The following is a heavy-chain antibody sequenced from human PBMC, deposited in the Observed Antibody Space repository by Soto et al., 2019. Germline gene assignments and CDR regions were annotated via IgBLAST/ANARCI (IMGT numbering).Heavy chain of an antibody. J-gene: IGHJ6*02. Sequence: GESLKISCKGSGYSFTSYWIGWVRQMPGKGLEWMGIIYPGDSDTRYSPSFQGQVTISADKSISTAYLQWSSLKASDTAMYYCASLSRDYGYYYYGMDVWGQGTTVTVS. CDR3: ASLSRDYGYYYYGMDV. CDR2: IYPGDSDT. V-gene: IGHV5-51*01. CDR1: GYSFTSYW. D-gene: IGHD3-16*01.